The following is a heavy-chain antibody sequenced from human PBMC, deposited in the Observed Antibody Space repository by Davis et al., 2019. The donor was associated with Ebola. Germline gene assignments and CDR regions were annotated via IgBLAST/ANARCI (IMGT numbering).Heavy chain of an antibody. Sequence: GGSLRLSCAASGFTFDDYAMTWVRQAPGKGLEWVSSISSSGNYIYQTDSLKGRFIISRDNAKNSLYLQMNSLRAEDTAVYYCTGGDFWSGQFDYWGQGTLVTVSS. J-gene: IGHJ4*02. CDR1: GFTFDDYA. D-gene: IGHD3-3*01. V-gene: IGHV3-21*04. CDR3: TGGDFWSGQFDY. CDR2: ISSSGNYI.